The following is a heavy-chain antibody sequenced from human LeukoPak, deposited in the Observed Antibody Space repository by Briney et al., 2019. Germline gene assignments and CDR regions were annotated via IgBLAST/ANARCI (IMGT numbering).Heavy chain of an antibody. CDR1: XXTFTSYG. J-gene: IGHJ3*02. V-gene: IGHV1-18*01. D-gene: IGHD4-17*01. CDR2: ISAYNGNT. CDR3: ARGFRMTTHAFDI. Sequence: SCXXSXXTFTSYGXSWVXQAXXXXXXXXGWISAYNGNTNYAQKLQGRVTMTTDTSTSTAYMELRSLRSDDTAVYYCARGFRMTTHAFDIWGQGTMVTVSS.